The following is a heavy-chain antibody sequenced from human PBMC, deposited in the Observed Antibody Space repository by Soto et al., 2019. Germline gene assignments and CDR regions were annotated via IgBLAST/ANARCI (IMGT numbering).Heavy chain of an antibody. Sequence: QVQLQQWGAGLLKPSETLSLTCAVYGGSFSGYYWTWIRQPPGTGLEWIGEINHSGSTNYNPSLKSRVTTSVDTSKNPFSLKLTSVTAADTAVYYCARDKITGLVDYWGQGTLVTVSS. CDR2: INHSGST. CDR1: GGSFSGYY. CDR3: ARDKITGLVDY. D-gene: IGHD2-8*02. V-gene: IGHV4-34*01. J-gene: IGHJ4*02.